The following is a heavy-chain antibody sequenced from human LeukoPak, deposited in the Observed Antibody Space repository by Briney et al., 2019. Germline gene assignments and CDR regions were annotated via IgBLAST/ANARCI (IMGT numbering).Heavy chain of an antibody. CDR2: IYHSGST. CDR3: ARDQLYYYVWGMVAFDI. J-gene: IGHJ3*02. CDR1: GYSISSGYY. D-gene: IGHD3-16*01. Sequence: SETLSLTCAVSGYSISSGYYWGWIRQPPGKGLEWIGSIYHSGSTYYNPSLKSRVTISVDTSKNQFSLKLSSVTAADTAVYYCARDQLYYYVWGMVAFDIWGQGTMVTVSS. V-gene: IGHV4-38-2*02.